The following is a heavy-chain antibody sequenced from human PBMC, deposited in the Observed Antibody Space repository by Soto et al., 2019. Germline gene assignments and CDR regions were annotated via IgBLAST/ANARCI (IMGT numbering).Heavy chain of an antibody. Sequence: EVQLLESGGGLVQPGGSLRLSCAASGFTFSSYAMSWVRQAPGKGLEWVSAIPGSGGSTYYADSVKGRFTISRDNSMSTLYLQMNSLRAEDTAVYYCATVGPTTLFAHDAFDIWGQGTMVTVSS. CDR3: ATVGPTTLFAHDAFDI. J-gene: IGHJ3*02. D-gene: IGHD1-26*01. CDR2: IPGSGGST. V-gene: IGHV3-23*01. CDR1: GFTFSSYA.